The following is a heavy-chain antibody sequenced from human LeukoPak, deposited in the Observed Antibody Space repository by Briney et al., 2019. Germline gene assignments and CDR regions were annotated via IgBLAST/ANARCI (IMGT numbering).Heavy chain of an antibody. CDR1: GFTFSSYA. J-gene: IGHJ4*02. Sequence: GGSLRLSCAASGFTFSSYAMSWVRQAPGKGLEWVSAISGSGGSTYYADSVKGRFTISRDNSKNTLYLQMNSLRAEDTAVYYCAKDGGAWIQLWLHYWGQGTLVTVSS. V-gene: IGHV3-23*01. CDR3: AKDGGAWIQLWLHY. D-gene: IGHD5-18*01. CDR2: ISGSGGST.